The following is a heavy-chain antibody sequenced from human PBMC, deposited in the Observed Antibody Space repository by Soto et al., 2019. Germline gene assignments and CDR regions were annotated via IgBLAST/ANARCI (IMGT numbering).Heavy chain of an antibody. CDR1: GGSISSYY. D-gene: IGHD2-15*01. CDR2: IYYSGST. J-gene: IGHJ5*02. CDR3: ARGLVVVAATRGRYWFDP. Sequence: SETLSLTCTVSGGSISSYYWSWIRQPPGKGLEWIGYIYYSGSTNYNPSLKSRVTISVDTSKNQFSLKLSSVTAADTAVYYCARGLVVVAATRGRYWFDPWGQGTLVTVSS. V-gene: IGHV4-59*12.